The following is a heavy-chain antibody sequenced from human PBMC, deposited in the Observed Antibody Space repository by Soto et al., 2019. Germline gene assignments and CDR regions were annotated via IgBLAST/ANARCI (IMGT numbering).Heavy chain of an antibody. V-gene: IGHV3-23*01. Sequence: EMQLLESGGGLVQPGGSLRLSCAASGFTFSSYAMGWVRQAPGKGLEWVSTIGSGGATYYPDSVKGRFTISRDNSKNTLYLQMNSLRAEDTAVHYCARGASSSWTVFDPWGQGTLVTVSS. D-gene: IGHD6-13*01. CDR3: ARGASSSWTVFDP. CDR2: IGSGGAT. J-gene: IGHJ5*02. CDR1: GFTFSSYA.